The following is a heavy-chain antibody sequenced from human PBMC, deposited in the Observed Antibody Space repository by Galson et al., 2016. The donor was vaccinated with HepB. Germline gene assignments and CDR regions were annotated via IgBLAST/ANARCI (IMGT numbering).Heavy chain of an antibody. CDR1: GYSFTNYW. V-gene: IGHV5-10-1*01. Sequence: QSGAEVKKPGESLRISCKGSGYSFTNYWISWVRQMPGKGLEWMGRIDPSDSYTNYSPSFQGHVTFSADKSLSTVYLHWSSLKASDTAMYYCARVGSDILTGSDNWFGPWGQGTLVTGSS. CDR2: IDPSDSYT. CDR3: ARVGSDILTGSDNWFGP. D-gene: IGHD3-9*01. J-gene: IGHJ5*02.